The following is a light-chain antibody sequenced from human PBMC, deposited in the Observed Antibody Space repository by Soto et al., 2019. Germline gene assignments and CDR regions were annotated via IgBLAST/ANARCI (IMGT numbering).Light chain of an antibody. CDR1: QSISSW. CDR3: QQYNSYTLT. J-gene: IGKJ4*01. Sequence: DIQMTQSPSTLSASVGDRVTITCRASQSISSWLAWYQQKPGKAPKLLIYKASSLESGVPSRFSGSGAGTEFTLTISSLQPADFATYYCQQYNSYTLTFGGVKKEEIK. V-gene: IGKV1-5*03. CDR2: KAS.